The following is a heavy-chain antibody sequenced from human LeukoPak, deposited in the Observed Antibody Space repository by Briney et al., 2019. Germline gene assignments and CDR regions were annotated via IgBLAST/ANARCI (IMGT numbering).Heavy chain of an antibody. J-gene: IGHJ4*02. Sequence: SETLSLTCTVSGCSISSYYWSWIRQPPGKGLEWIGSISYSGSTNYNPSLKSRVTISMDTSKNRFSLKLSSVTAADTAVYYCARGGSRSYTSSTLDYWGQGTLVTVSS. CDR3: ARGGSRSYTSSTLDY. CDR2: ISYSGST. CDR1: GCSISSYY. V-gene: IGHV4-59*01. D-gene: IGHD2-2*01.